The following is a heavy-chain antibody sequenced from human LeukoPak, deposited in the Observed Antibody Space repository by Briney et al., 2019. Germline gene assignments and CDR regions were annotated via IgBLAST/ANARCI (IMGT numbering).Heavy chain of an antibody. CDR2: IYYSGRT. CDR1: GGSISSYY. J-gene: IGHJ4*02. Sequence: SETLSLTCSVSGGSISSYYWSWIRQPPGKGLEWIGYIYYSGRTSYNPSLKSRVTISVDTSKNQFSLKLSSVTAADTAVYYCARATGTFDYWGQGTLVTVSS. V-gene: IGHV4-59*01. CDR3: ARATGTFDY. D-gene: IGHD1-1*01.